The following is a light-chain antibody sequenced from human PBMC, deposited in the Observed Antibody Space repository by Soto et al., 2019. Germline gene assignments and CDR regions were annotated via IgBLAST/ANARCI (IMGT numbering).Light chain of an antibody. V-gene: IGKV1-8*01. CDR1: QGISSY. CDR2: AAS. CDR3: QQYYSYPRT. Sequence: AIRMTQSPSSFSAYTGYRVTITCRASQGISSYLAWYQQKPGKAPKLLIYAASTLQSGVPSRFSGSGSGTDFTLTISCLQSEDFATYYCQQYYSYPRTFGQGTKV. J-gene: IGKJ1*01.